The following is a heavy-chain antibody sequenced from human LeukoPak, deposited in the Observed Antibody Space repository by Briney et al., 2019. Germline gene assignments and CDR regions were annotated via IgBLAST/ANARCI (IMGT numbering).Heavy chain of an antibody. Sequence: GESLKISCKGSGYSFTSYWIGWVRQMPGEGLEWMGIIYPDDSDTKYSPSFQGQVTISADKSISTAYLQWSSLKASDSAMYYCGRQRGNTAGAFDIWGQGTMVTVSS. CDR1: GYSFTSYW. V-gene: IGHV5-51*01. CDR2: IYPDDSDT. D-gene: IGHD2-2*02. CDR3: GRQRGNTAGAFDI. J-gene: IGHJ3*02.